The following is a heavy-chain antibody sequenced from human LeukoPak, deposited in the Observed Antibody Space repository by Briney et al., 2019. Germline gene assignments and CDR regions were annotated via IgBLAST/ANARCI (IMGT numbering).Heavy chain of an antibody. J-gene: IGHJ4*02. CDR3: ATDLNWETY. Sequence: PGGSLRLSCATSGFTFDNYAMHWVRQAPGKGLEWVSGITWNSGSIAYADSVKGRFTISRDNAKNSLYLQMNSLRAEDTAVYYCATDLNWETYWGQGTLVTVSS. CDR2: ITWNSGSI. V-gene: IGHV3-9*01. D-gene: IGHD7-27*01. CDR1: GFTFDNYA.